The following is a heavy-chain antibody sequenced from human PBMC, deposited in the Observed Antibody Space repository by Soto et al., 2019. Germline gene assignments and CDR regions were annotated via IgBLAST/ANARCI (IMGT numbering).Heavy chain of an antibody. Sequence: GSLRLSCAASGFTFSSYAMSWVRQAPGKGLEWVSAISGSGGSTYYADSVKGRFTISRDNSKNTLYLQMNSLRAEDTAVYYCAKDTRVVVTAIIDYWGQGTLVTVSS. CDR2: ISGSGGST. CDR1: GFTFSSYA. V-gene: IGHV3-23*01. CDR3: AKDTRVVVTAIIDY. J-gene: IGHJ4*02. D-gene: IGHD2-21*02.